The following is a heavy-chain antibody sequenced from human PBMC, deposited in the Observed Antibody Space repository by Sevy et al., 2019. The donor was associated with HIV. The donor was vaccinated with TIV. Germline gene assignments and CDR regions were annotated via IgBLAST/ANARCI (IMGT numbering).Heavy chain of an antibody. CDR3: ARLSGYSSSWSYFDY. D-gene: IGHD6-13*01. Sequence: GGSLRLSCAASGFTFSSYSMNWVRQAPGKGLEWVSYISSSTIYYADSVKGRFTISRDNAKNSLNLQMNSLRAEDTAVYYCARLSGYSSSWSYFDYWGQGTLVTVSS. CDR2: ISSSTI. CDR1: GFTFSSYS. V-gene: IGHV3-48*01. J-gene: IGHJ4*02.